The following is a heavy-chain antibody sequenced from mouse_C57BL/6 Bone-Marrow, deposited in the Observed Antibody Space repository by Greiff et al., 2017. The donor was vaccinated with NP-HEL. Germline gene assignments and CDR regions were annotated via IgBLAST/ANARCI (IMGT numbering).Heavy chain of an antibody. CDR1: GYAFTNYL. D-gene: IGHD1-1*01. CDR3: ARSIGSSLDY. CDR2: INPGSGGT. V-gene: IGHV1-54*01. J-gene: IGHJ2*01. Sequence: QVQLQQSGAELVRPGTSVKVSCKASGYAFTNYLIEWVKQRPGQGLEWIGVINPGSGGTNYNEKFKGKATLTADKSSSTAYMQLSSLTSEDSAVYFCARSIGSSLDYWGQGTTLTVSS.